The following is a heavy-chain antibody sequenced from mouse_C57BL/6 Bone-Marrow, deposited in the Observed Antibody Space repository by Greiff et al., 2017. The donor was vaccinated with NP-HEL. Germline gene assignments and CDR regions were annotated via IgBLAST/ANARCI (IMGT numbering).Heavy chain of an antibody. CDR2: IRNKANGYTT. Sequence: EVKVEESGGGLVQPGGSLSLSCAASGFTFTDYYMSWVRQPPGKALAWLGFIRNKANGYTTEYSASVKGRFTISGDNSQSVLYLQMNALRAEDSATDYCARSLWEYVDVWGTGTTVTVSS. CDR1: GFTFTDYY. CDR3: ARSLWEYVDV. J-gene: IGHJ1*03. V-gene: IGHV7-3*01. D-gene: IGHD3-3*01.